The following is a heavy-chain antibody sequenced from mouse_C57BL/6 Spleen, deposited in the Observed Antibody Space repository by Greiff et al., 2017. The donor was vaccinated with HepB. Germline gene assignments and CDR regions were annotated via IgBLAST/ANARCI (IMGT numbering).Heavy chain of an antibody. J-gene: IGHJ4*01. D-gene: IGHD4-1*01. CDR3: AREAGYYYAMDY. V-gene: IGHV5-6*01. CDR1: GFTFSSYG. Sequence: EVQGVESGGDLVKPGGSLKLSCAASGFTFSSYGMSWVRQTPDKRLEWVATISSGGSYTYYPDSVKGRFTISRDNAKNTLYLQMSSLKSEDTAMYYGAREAGYYYAMDYWGQGTSVTVSS. CDR2: ISSGGSYT.